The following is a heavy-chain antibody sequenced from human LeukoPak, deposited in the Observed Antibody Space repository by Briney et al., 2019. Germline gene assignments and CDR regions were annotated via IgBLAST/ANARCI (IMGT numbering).Heavy chain of an antibody. CDR1: GESFSGHY. CDR2: INHSGST. CDR3: ARPRYGSRSLDS. J-gene: IGHJ4*02. D-gene: IGHD3-10*01. Sequence: SETLSLTCAVYGESFSGHYWTWIRQPPGRGLEWIGEINHSGSTTSNPSLNNRATISVDTYKNQFSLKLTSVTAADTAVYYCARPRYGSRSLDSWGQGTLVTVSS. V-gene: IGHV4-34*01.